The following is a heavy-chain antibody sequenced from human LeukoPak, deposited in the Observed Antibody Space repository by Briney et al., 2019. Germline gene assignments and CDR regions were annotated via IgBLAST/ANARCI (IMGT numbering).Heavy chain of an antibody. CDR3: ARVDLTYYYDSSGYDFDY. J-gene: IGHJ4*02. CDR2: ISAYNGNT. D-gene: IGHD3-22*01. V-gene: IGHV1-18*01. Sequence: ASVKVSCKASGYTFTSYGISWVRRAPGQGLEWMGWISAYNGNTNYAQKLQGRVTMTTDTSTSTAYMELRSLRSDDTAVYYCARVDLTYYYDSSGYDFDYWAREPWSPSPQ. CDR1: GYTFTSYG.